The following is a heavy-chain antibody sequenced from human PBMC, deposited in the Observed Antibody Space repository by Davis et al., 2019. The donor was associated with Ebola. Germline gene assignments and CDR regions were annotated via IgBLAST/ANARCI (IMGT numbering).Heavy chain of an antibody. CDR2: INPSGGST. Sequence: ASVKVSCKASGYTFTSYYMHWVRRAPGQGLEWMGIINPSGGSTSYAKKFQGRVTMTRDTSTSTVYMELSSLRSEDTAVYYSARGCGGDCYSVSDDGTFDYWGQGTLVTVSS. D-gene: IGHD2-21*02. CDR3: ARGCGGDCYSVSDDGTFDY. CDR1: GYTFTSYY. J-gene: IGHJ4*02. V-gene: IGHV1-46*01.